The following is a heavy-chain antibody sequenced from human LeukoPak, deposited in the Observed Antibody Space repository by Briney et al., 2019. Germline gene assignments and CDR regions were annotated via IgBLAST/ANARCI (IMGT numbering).Heavy chain of an antibody. V-gene: IGHV4-4*07. CDR1: GGSISSYY. CDR2: IHTSGST. Sequence: PSETLSLTCTVSGGSISSYYWSWIRQPAGKRLEWIGRIHTSGSTNYNPSLKSRVTMSVDTSKNQFSLKLSSVTAADTAVYYCARDGGCSGGSCYDYWGQGTLVTVSS. J-gene: IGHJ4*02. CDR3: ARDGGCSGGSCYDY. D-gene: IGHD2-15*01.